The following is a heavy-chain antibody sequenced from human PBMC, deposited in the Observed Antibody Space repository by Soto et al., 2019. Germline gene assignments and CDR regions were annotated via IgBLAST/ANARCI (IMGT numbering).Heavy chain of an antibody. J-gene: IGHJ4*02. CDR2: FFIGGNT. V-gene: IGHV4-39*01. CDR3: ARRHGLDIEAYY. D-gene: IGHD3-10*01. CDR1: GGSISSTTYY. Sequence: SETLSLTCTVSGGSISSTTYYWGWMRQPPGKGLEWIASFFIGGNTYYNPSLKSRVTISVDTSKNQFSLKLSSVTAADTAVYFFARRHGLDIEAYYWGQGILVTVSS.